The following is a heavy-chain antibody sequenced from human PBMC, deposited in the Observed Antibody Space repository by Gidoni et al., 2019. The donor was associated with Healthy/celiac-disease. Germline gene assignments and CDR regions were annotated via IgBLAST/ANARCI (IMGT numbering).Heavy chain of an antibody. Sequence: QLQLQEAGPGLVKPSETLSITCTVSGGSISSSSYYLGWIRQPPGKVLEWIGSIYYSGSTYYNLSLKSRFTISVDTSKNQFSLKLSSVTAADTAVYYCATYMSNNAFDIWGQGTMVTVSS. CDR2: IYYSGST. CDR3: ATYMSNNAFDI. J-gene: IGHJ3*02. V-gene: IGHV4-39*01. D-gene: IGHD2-2*02. CDR1: GGSISSSSYY.